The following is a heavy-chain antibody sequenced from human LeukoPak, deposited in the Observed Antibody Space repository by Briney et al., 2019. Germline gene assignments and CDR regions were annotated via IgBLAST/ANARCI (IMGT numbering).Heavy chain of an antibody. J-gene: IGHJ3*02. D-gene: IGHD3-22*01. CDR1: GFTFSSYS. CDR2: ISSSSSYI. CDR3: ARRSYYYDSSNDDAFDI. V-gene: IGHV3-21*04. Sequence: GGSLRLSCAASGFTFSSYSMNWVRQAPGKGLEWVSSISSSSSYIYYADSVKGRFTISRDNAKNSLYLQMNSLRAEDTAVYYCARRSYYYDSSNDDAFDIWGQGTMVTVSS.